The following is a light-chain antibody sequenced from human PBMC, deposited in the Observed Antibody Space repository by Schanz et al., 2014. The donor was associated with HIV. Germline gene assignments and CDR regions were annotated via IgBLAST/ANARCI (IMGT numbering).Light chain of an antibody. CDR2: GAS. CDR1: QSVSSNF. Sequence: EIVLTQSPGTLSLSLGERATLSCRASQSVSSNFLAWHQQKPNQAPRLLIYGASIRATGIPDRFSGSGSGTDFTLTISRLEAEDVAVYYCQQHNNCPPTFGRGTKVEIK. J-gene: IGKJ4*01. V-gene: IGKV3D-20*02. CDR3: QQHNNCPPT.